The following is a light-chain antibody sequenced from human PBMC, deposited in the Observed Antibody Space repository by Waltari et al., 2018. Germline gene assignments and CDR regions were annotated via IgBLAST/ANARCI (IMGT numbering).Light chain of an antibody. CDR3: VTWDVTLSGYV. CDR1: SSNIGSKP. Sequence: QSVVTQPPSASGTPGQRVTISCSGSSSNIGSKPVNWYQQFPGTTPKLLIRNTNQRPSGVPYRFAGSKSGTSASLAISGVQSEDEADYYCVTWDVTLSGYVFGTGTKVTVL. CDR2: NTN. J-gene: IGLJ1*01. V-gene: IGLV1-44*01.